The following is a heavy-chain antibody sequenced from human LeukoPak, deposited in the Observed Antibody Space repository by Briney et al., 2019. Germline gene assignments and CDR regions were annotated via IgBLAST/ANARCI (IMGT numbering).Heavy chain of an antibody. J-gene: IGHJ4*02. CDR3: ARLELEATFFDY. D-gene: IGHD1-26*01. CDR2: IYYSGST. V-gene: IGHV4-39*01. CDR1: GGSISNTNW. Sequence: SETLSLTCGVSGGSISNTNWWSWVRQPPGKGLEWIGSIYYSGSTYYNPSLKSRVTISVDTSKNQFSLKLSSVTAADTAVYYCARLELEATFFDYWGQGTLVTVSS.